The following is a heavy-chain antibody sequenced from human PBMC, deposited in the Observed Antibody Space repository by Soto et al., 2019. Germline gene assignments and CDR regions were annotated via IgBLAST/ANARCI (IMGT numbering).Heavy chain of an antibody. V-gene: IGHV1-3*05. CDR2: INAGNGNT. CDR1: GYTFTSYA. D-gene: IGHD6-6*01. CDR3: ARAPGGSSSFVDY. Sequence: QVQLVQSGAEEKKPGASVKVSCKASGYTFTSYAMHWVRQAPGQRLEWMGWINAGNGNTKYSQKFQGRVTITRDTSASTADMELSSLRSKDTAVYYCARAPGGSSSFVDYWGQGTLVTVSS. J-gene: IGHJ4*02.